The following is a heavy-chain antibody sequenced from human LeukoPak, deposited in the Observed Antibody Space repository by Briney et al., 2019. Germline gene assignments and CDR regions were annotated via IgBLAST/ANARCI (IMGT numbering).Heavy chain of an antibody. V-gene: IGHV4-39*01. D-gene: IGHD6-13*01. CDR2: IFYSGST. Sequence: SETLSLTCTVSGGSISSTSYYWGWIRQPSGKGLEWIGSIFYSGSTYYNPSLKSRVTISVDTSKNHFSLKLSSVTAADTAVYYCARHSSTWNNWFDPWGQGTLVTVSS. CDR1: GGSISSTSYY. CDR3: ARHSSTWNNWFDP. J-gene: IGHJ5*02.